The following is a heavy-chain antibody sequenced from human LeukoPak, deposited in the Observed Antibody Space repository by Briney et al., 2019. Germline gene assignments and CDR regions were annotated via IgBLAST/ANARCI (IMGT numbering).Heavy chain of an antibody. V-gene: IGHV3-72*01. CDR1: GFSFSDHY. Sequence: GGSLRLSCAASGFSFSDHYMDWVRQAPGKGLEWVGRIRNRDNSYTTEYAASVKGRFTISRDDAMNSVYLQMNSLKTEDTAVYYCARPFLFSYGLDYWGQGTLVTVSS. D-gene: IGHD4-17*01. CDR3: ARPFLFSYGLDY. CDR2: IRNRDNSYTT. J-gene: IGHJ4*02.